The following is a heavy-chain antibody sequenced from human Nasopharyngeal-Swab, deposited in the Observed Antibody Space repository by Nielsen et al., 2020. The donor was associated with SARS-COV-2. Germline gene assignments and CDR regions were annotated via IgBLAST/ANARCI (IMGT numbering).Heavy chain of an antibody. J-gene: IGHJ5*02. CDR3: ARGRFRIWFDP. Sequence: SETLSLTCAVSGGSISSSNWWSWVRQPPGKGLEWIGEIYHSGSTNYNPSLKSRVTISVDTSKNQFSLKLSSVTAADTAVYYCARGRFRIWFDPWGQGTLVTVSS. D-gene: IGHD2-21*01. CDR2: IYHSGST. V-gene: IGHV4-4*02. CDR1: GGSISSSNW.